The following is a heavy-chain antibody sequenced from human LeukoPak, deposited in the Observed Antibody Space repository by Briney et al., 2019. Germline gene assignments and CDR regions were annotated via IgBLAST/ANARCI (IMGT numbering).Heavy chain of an antibody. J-gene: IGHJ4*02. CDR3: AREMDDILTGYGLDY. V-gene: IGHV3-21*01. Sequence: GGSLRLSCAASGFTFSSYSMNWVRQAPGKGLEWVSSISSTGSYIFYADSVKGRFTISGDNAKNSLYLQMNSLRAEDTAVYYCAREMDDILTGYGLDYWGQGTLVTVSS. CDR1: GFTFSSYS. CDR2: ISSTGSYI. D-gene: IGHD3-9*01.